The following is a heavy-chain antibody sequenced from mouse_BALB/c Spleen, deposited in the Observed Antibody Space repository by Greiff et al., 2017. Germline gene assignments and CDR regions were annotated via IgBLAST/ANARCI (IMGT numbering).Heavy chain of an antibody. CDR2: IYPGNSDT. CDR3: TRKYGNYGYAMDY. CDR1: GYSFTSYW. D-gene: IGHD2-10*02. J-gene: IGHJ4*01. V-gene: IGHV1-5*01. Sequence: EVQLQQSGTVLARPGASVKMSCKASGYSFTSYWMHWVKQRPGQGLEWIGAIYPGNSDTSYNQKFKGKAKLTAVTSASTAYMELSSLTNEDSAVYYCTRKYGNYGYAMDYWGQGTSVTVSS.